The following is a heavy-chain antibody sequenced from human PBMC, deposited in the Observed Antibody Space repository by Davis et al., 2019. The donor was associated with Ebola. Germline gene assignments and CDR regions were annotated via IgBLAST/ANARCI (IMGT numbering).Heavy chain of an antibody. D-gene: IGHD1-20*01. CDR1: GYTLTELS. CDR2: FDVEDGQT. CDR3: ATVGITRTLDY. Sequence: ASVKVSCKVSGYTLTELSIHWVRQAPGKGLEWMGGFDVEDGQTIYAQEFQGRVTMTEDTSTDTAYMDLSSLRSEDTALYYCATVGITRTLDYWGQGTLVTVSS. V-gene: IGHV1-24*01. J-gene: IGHJ4*02.